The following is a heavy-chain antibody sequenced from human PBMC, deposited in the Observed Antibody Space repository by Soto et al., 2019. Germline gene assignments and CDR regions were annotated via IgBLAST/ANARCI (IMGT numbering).Heavy chain of an antibody. CDR2: ISYDGSNK. V-gene: IGHV3-30-3*01. CDR3: ARENTAMEYYYYGMDV. D-gene: IGHD5-18*01. J-gene: IGHJ6*02. Sequence: QVQLVESGGGVVQPGRSLRLSCAASGFTFSSYAMHWVRQAPGKGLEWVAVISYDGSNKYYADSVKGRFTISRDNSKNTRYLQMNSLRAEDTAVYYCARENTAMEYYYYGMDVWGQGTTVTVSS. CDR1: GFTFSSYA.